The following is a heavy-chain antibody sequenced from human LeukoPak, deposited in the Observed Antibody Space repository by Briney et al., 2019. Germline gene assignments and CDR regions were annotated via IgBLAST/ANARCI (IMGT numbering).Heavy chain of an antibody. CDR1: GYTFTSYY. Sequence: ASVKVSCKASGYTFTSYYMHWVRQAPGQGLEWMGIINPSGGSTSYAQKFQGRVTMTRGTSTSTVYMELSSLRSEDTAVYYCARASYYYDSSGYPGAFDIWGQGTMVTVSS. V-gene: IGHV1-46*01. D-gene: IGHD3-22*01. J-gene: IGHJ3*02. CDR3: ARASYYYDSSGYPGAFDI. CDR2: INPSGGST.